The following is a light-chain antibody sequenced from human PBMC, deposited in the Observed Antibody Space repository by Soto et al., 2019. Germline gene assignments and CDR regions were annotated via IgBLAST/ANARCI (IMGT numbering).Light chain of an antibody. CDR1: SSDVGAYNY. J-gene: IGLJ1*01. CDR2: DVS. CDR3: CSYAGSYIYV. V-gene: IGLV2-11*01. Sequence: QAVVTQPRSVSGSPGQSVTISCTGTSSDVGAYNYVSWYQHHPGTAPKLMIYDVSKRPSGVPDRFSGSKSGNTASLTISGLQAEDEADYYCCSYAGSYIYVFGTGTKLTVL.